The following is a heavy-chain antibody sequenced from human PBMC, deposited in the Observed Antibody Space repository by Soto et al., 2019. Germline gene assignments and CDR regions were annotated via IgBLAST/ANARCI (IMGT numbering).Heavy chain of an antibody. CDR1: GYTFPSYA. CDR3: AVWPEGRIYSNYLSPPAFDI. J-gene: IGHJ3*02. V-gene: IGHV1-3*01. Sequence: ASVKVSCKASGYTFPSYAMHWVRQAPGQRLEWMGWINAGNGNTKYSQKFQGRVTITRDTSASTAYMELSSLRSEDTAVYYCAVWPEGRIYSNYLSPPAFDIWGQGTMVTVSS. CDR2: INAGNGNT. D-gene: IGHD4-4*01.